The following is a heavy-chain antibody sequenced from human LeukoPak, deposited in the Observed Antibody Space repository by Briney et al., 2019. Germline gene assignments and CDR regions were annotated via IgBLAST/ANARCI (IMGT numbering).Heavy chain of an antibody. J-gene: IGHJ3*02. CDR2: IYYSGST. CDR3: ARRVGADAFDI. V-gene: IGHV4-59*01. Sequence: PSETLSLTCTVSGGSISSYYWSWIRQPPGKGLEWIGYIYYSGSTNYNPSLKSRVTISVDTSKNQFSLKLSSVTAADTAVYYCARRVGADAFDIWGQGTIVTVSS. CDR1: GGSISSYY. D-gene: IGHD1-26*01.